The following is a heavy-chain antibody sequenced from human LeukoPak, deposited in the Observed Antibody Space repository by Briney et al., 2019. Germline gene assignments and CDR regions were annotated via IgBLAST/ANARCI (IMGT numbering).Heavy chain of an antibody. D-gene: IGHD2-21*02. Sequence: GGSLRLSCAASGFTFSNAWMSWVRQAPGKGLEWVGRIKSKTDGGTTDYAAPVKGRFTISRDDSKNTLYLQMNSLKTEDTAVYYCTTDPKQFCGGDCYFDYWVQGTLVTVSS. CDR1: GFTFSNAW. CDR3: TTDPKQFCGGDCYFDY. J-gene: IGHJ4*02. CDR2: IKSKTDGGTT. V-gene: IGHV3-15*01.